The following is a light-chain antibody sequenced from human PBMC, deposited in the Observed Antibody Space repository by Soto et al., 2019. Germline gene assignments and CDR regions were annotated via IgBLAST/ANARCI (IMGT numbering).Light chain of an antibody. J-gene: IGLJ3*02. CDR1: SSNIGSNY. V-gene: IGLV1-47*02. CDR2: TND. Sequence: QSVLTQPPSASGTPGQRVTISCSGSSSNIGSNYVYWYQQLPGTAPKLLIYTNDQRPSGVPDRFSGSKSGTSASLAISGLRSEDEADYYCAAWDDSLRGWVFGGGTKRTVL. CDR3: AAWDDSLRGWV.